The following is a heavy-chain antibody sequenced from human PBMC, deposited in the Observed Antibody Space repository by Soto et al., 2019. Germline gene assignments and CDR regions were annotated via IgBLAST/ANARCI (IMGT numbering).Heavy chain of an antibody. V-gene: IGHV4-31*03. CDR2: IYYSGST. D-gene: IGHD5-18*01. CDR1: GGSISSGGYY. Sequence: SETLSLTCTVSGGSISSGGYYWSWIRQHPGKGLERIGYIYYSGSTYYNPSLKSRVTISVDTSKNQFSLKLSSVTAADTAVYYCARERVDTAMVTFNWFDPWGQGTLVTVSS. CDR3: ARERVDTAMVTFNWFDP. J-gene: IGHJ5*02.